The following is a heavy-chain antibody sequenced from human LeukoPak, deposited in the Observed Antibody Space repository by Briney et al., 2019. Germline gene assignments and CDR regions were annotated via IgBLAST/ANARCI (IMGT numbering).Heavy chain of an antibody. CDR1: GYTFTSYG. V-gene: IGHV1-18*01. J-gene: IGHJ3*02. CDR2: ISAYNGNT. D-gene: IGHD6-13*01. Sequence: ASVKVSCKASGYTFTSYGISWVRQAPGQGLEWVGWISAYNGNTNYAQKLQGRVTMTTDTSTSTAYMELRSLRSDDTAVYYCARAAAAGTVGAFDIWGQGTMVTVSS. CDR3: ARAAAAGTVGAFDI.